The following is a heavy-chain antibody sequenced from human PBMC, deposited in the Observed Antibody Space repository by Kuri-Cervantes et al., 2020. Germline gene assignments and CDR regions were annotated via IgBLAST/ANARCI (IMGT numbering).Heavy chain of an antibody. Sequence: GGSLRLSCAASGFTFSSYAMHWVRQAPGKGLEWVAVISYDGSNKYYADSVKGRFTISRDNSKNTLYLQMNSLRAEDTAVYYCARGFSSWYWYFDLWGRGTLVTVSS. CDR1: GFTFSSYA. CDR3: ARGFSSWYWYFDL. CDR2: ISYDGSNK. V-gene: IGHV3-30-3*01. D-gene: IGHD3-3*01. J-gene: IGHJ2*01.